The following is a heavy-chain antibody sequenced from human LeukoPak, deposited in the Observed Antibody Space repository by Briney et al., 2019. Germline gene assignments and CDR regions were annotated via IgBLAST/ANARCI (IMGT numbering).Heavy chain of an antibody. Sequence: PGGSLRLSCAASGSTVSSSYMYWVRQAPGKGLEWVSFFYRGDSTYYAESVRGRFTISRDNSKNTLYLLMNSLIPEDTAVYYCAREVVSSPSYFDSWGQGTLVTVSS. D-gene: IGHD2-15*01. J-gene: IGHJ4*02. CDR3: AREVVSSPSYFDS. V-gene: IGHV3-53*01. CDR1: GSTVSSSY. CDR2: FYRGDST.